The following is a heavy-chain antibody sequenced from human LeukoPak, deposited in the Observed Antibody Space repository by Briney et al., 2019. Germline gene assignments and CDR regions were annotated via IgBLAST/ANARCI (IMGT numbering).Heavy chain of an antibody. CDR1: GFTFSSYG. D-gene: IGHD3-3*01. CDR3: AKDAGNLEWLLSFDY. V-gene: IGHV3-30*02. Sequence: GRSLRLSWAASGFTFSSYGMDWVRQAPGKGLEWVAFIRYDGSNKYYADSVKGRFTISRDNSKNTLYLQMHSLRAEDTAVDYCAKDAGNLEWLLSFDYWGQGTLVTVSS. CDR2: IRYDGSNK. J-gene: IGHJ4*02.